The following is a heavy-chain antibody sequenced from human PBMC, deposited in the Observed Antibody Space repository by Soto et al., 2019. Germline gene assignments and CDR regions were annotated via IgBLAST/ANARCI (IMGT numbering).Heavy chain of an antibody. V-gene: IGHV3-23*01. Sequence: PGGSLRLSCAVSGFTFNTYVISWVRQTPGKGLEWVSRIPVSGGSTHYADSVKGRFTISRDNSKNTLFLQMNSLRAEDTALYYCASRALEHCGGPSCYGPFDYWGQGTLVTVSS. CDR3: ASRALEHCGGPSCYGPFDY. J-gene: IGHJ4*02. D-gene: IGHD2-2*01. CDR1: GFTFNTYV. CDR2: IPVSGGST.